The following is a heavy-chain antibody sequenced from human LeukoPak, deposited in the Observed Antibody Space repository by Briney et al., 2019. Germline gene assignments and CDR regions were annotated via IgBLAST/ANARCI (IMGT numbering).Heavy chain of an antibody. J-gene: IGHJ4*02. Sequence: GGSLRLSCATSGFTFNNAWMSWVRQAPGKGLEWVGRIRPKTEGGTVDYAAPVQGRFTISRDDSKNTLYLQMNSLRTEDTAFYYCTTLTTAAYLIDYLGQGALVTVSS. CDR3: TTLTTAAYLIDY. CDR2: IRPKTEGGTV. D-gene: IGHD1-14*01. V-gene: IGHV3-15*01. CDR1: GFTFNNAW.